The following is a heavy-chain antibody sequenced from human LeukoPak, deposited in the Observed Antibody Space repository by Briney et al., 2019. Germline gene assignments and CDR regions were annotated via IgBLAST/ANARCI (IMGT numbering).Heavy chain of an antibody. CDR2: IWYDGSNK. CDR1: GFTFSSYG. Sequence: GRSLRLSCAASGFTFSSYGMHWVRQAPGKGLEWAAVIWYDGSNKYYADSVKGRFTISRDNSKNTLYLQMNSLRAEDTAVYYCARDPSPYSYGPYYFDYWGQGTLVTVSS. V-gene: IGHV3-33*01. D-gene: IGHD5-18*01. CDR3: ARDPSPYSYGPYYFDY. J-gene: IGHJ4*02.